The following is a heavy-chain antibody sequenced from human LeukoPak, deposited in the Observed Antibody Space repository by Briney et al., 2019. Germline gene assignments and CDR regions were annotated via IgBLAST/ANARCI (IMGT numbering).Heavy chain of an antibody. V-gene: IGHV4-39*01. CDR1: GGSISSSSYY. Sequence: PSETLSLTCTVSGGSISSSSYYWGWIRQPPGKGLEWIGSIYYSGSTYYNPSLKSRVTISVDTSKNQFSLKLSSVTAADTAVYYCARNGGYTGVHWGQGTLVTVSS. J-gene: IGHJ1*01. CDR2: IYYSGST. D-gene: IGHD5-24*01. CDR3: ARNGGYTGVH.